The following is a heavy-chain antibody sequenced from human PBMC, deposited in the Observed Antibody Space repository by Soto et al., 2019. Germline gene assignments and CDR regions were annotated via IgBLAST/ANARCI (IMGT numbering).Heavy chain of an antibody. D-gene: IGHD2-8*01. CDR2: ISANNGHT. Sequence: QVQLVQSGPEVKKPGASVKVSCKASGYTFTSYGINWVRQAPGQGLEWMGWISANNGHTNYAETVQGRVTMTTDTSTSTAYMELRSLRSDDTAVYYCARAQAHCTNGVCYMVFDYWGQGTLVSVSS. CDR1: GYTFTSYG. CDR3: ARAQAHCTNGVCYMVFDY. J-gene: IGHJ4*02. V-gene: IGHV1-18*04.